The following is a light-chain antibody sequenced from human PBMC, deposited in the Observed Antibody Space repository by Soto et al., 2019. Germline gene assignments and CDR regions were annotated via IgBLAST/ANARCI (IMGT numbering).Light chain of an antibody. CDR2: GAS. CDR3: QQYGSSPR. J-gene: IGKJ1*01. Sequence: EIVLTQSPGTLSLSPGERATLSCRASQSVSSSYLAWYQQKPGQAPMLLIYGASSRATGIPDRFSGSGSGTDFTLNISRLEPEDFEVYYCQQYGSSPRFGQGTKVEIK. CDR1: QSVSSSY. V-gene: IGKV3-20*01.